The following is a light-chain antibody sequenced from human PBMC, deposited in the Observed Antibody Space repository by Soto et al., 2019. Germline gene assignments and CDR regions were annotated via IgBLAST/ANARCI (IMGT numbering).Light chain of an antibody. Sequence: DIQVTQSPPSLSASIGDTVIITCRSAQNITNSLNWYNQKPGKVPNLLIYDASSLHGGVPSRFSGCGFGTEFTLTITNLQPADFATYFCQQYSSFSITFGHGTTVDFK. CDR3: QQYSSFSIT. CDR2: DAS. V-gene: IGKV1-39*01. J-gene: IGKJ3*01. CDR1: QNITNS.